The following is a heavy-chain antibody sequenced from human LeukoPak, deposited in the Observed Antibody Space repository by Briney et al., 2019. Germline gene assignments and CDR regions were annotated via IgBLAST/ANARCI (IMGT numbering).Heavy chain of an antibody. V-gene: IGHV3-23*01. CDR3: AKGSKEVLFTRDHYMDV. Sequence: GGSLRLSCAASGFTFSSYDMTWVRQAPGRGLEWVSSIRPSGDNTYYGDSVKGRFTISRDNSKNTLYLQMNSLRAEDTAVYYCAKGSKEVLFTRDHYMDVWGKGTTVTISS. CDR2: IRPSGDNT. D-gene: IGHD3-3*01. CDR1: GFTFSSYD. J-gene: IGHJ6*03.